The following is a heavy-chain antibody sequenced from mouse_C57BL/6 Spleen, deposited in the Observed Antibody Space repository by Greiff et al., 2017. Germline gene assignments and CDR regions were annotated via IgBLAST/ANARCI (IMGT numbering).Heavy chain of an antibody. V-gene: IGHV5-6*01. CDR2: ISSGGSYT. Sequence: EVQGVESGGDLVKPGGSLKLSCAASGFTFSSYGMSWVRQTPDKRLEWVATISSGGSYTYYPDSVKGPFTISRDNAKNTLYLQMSSLKSEDTAMYYCARPDYDGYPFAYWGQGTLVTVSA. CDR3: ARPDYDGYPFAY. J-gene: IGHJ3*01. CDR1: GFTFSSYG. D-gene: IGHD2-3*01.